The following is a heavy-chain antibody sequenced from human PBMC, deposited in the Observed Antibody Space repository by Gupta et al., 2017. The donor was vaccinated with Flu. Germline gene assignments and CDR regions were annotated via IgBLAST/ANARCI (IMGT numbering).Heavy chain of an antibody. CDR2: ILGGGDTT. CDR3: VKGLGYCSSSSCYEDF. Sequence: PGKGLEWVSTILGGGDTTYNADSVKGRFTISRDNSKNTLYLQMNSLRAEDTAVYFCVKGLGYCSSSSCYEDFWGQGTLVTVSS. V-gene: IGHV3-23*01. D-gene: IGHD2-2*01. J-gene: IGHJ4*02.